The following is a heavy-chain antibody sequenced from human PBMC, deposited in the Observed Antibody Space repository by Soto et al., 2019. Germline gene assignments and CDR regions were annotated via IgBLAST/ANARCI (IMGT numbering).Heavy chain of an antibody. V-gene: IGHV1-3*01. CDR3: ARGGYFDSSNYLAY. CDR1: GYTFTSYV. Sequence: ASVKVSCKASGYTFTSYVINLLLQAPGRGLEWMGWINPGNGNTKYSQQFQGRVIIDRDTSASTAYMELSSLRSEDTAVYYCARGGYFDSSNYLAYWGLGTLVTSPQ. J-gene: IGHJ4*02. CDR2: INPGNGNT. D-gene: IGHD3-22*01.